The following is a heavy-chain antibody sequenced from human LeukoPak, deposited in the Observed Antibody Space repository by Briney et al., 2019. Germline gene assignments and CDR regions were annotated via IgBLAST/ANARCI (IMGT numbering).Heavy chain of an antibody. Sequence: GGSLRLSCAAFGFTFSAYWMTWVRQAPGKGLEWVAIINEGGGLKYYVDSVKGRFTISRDNTNNSLYLQMISLRVDDTAVYYCARVGKSGWDFDHWGQGTLVTVSS. D-gene: IGHD6-19*01. V-gene: IGHV3-7*01. CDR3: ARVGKSGWDFDH. CDR1: GFTFSAYW. J-gene: IGHJ4*02. CDR2: INEGGGLK.